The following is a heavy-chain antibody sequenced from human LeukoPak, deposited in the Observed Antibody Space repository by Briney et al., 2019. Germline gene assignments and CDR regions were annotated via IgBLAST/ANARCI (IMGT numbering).Heavy chain of an antibody. V-gene: IGHV1-18*01. CDR1: GNTFTSYG. Sequence: ASVKVSCTASGNTFTSYGISWVRQAPGQGLEWMGWISAYNGNTNYAQKLQGRVTMTTDTSTSTAYMELRSLRSDDTAVYYCAREGSYYDSSGHYYYGMDVWGQGTTVTVSS. CDR2: ISAYNGNT. J-gene: IGHJ6*02. CDR3: AREGSYYDSSGHYYYGMDV. D-gene: IGHD3-22*01.